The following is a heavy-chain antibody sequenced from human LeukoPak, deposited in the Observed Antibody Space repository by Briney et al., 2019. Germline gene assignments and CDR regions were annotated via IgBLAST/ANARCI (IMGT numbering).Heavy chain of an antibody. Sequence: GRSLRLSCAASGFTFSSYAMHWVRQAPGKGLGWVAVISYDGSNKYYADSVKGRFTISRDNSKNTLYLQMNSLRAEDTAVYYCAREYYRLGVVMKGYFDYWGQGTLVTVSS. D-gene: IGHD3-3*01. V-gene: IGHV3-30-3*01. CDR2: ISYDGSNK. J-gene: IGHJ4*02. CDR3: AREYYRLGVVMKGYFDY. CDR1: GFTFSSYA.